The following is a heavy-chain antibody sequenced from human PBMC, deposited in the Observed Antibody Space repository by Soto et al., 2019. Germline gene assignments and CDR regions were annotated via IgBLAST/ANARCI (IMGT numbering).Heavy chain of an antibody. CDR1: GYTFTSYD. CDR3: ARGINYYASGDDAFDI. Sequence: QVQLVQSGAEVRKPGASVKVSCKASGYTFTSYDINWVRQATGQGLEWMGWMNPNSCNTGYAQKFQGRVTMTRNTSISTAYMELSSLRSEDTAVYYCARGINYYASGDDAFDIWGQGTMVTVSS. CDR2: MNPNSCNT. D-gene: IGHD3-10*01. J-gene: IGHJ3*02. V-gene: IGHV1-8*01.